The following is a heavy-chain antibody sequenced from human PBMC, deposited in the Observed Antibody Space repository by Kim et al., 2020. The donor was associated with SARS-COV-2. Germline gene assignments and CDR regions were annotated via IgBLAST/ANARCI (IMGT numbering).Heavy chain of an antibody. J-gene: IGHJ4*02. CDR1: GFTFSSYD. Sequence: GGSLRLSCAASGFTFSSYDMRWVRQAPGKGLEWVSAISASDGSPYYADSVRGRFIISRDNSKNTLYLQMNSLRAEDTAVYYCAKKEVVTGPGPIDYWGQGTLVTVS. CDR2: ISASDGSP. CDR3: AKKEVVTGPGPIDY. V-gene: IGHV3-23*01. D-gene: IGHD3-9*01.